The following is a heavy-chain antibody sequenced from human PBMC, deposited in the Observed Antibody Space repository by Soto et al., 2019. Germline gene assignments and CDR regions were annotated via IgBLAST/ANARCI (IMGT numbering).Heavy chain of an antibody. D-gene: IGHD3-10*01. CDR2: ISISGTSV. CDR1: GFTFSSYS. V-gene: IGHV3-48*04. CDR3: ARVLYGSGTNWFDP. J-gene: IGHJ5*02. Sequence: GGSLRLSCAASGFTFSSYSMNWVRQAPGKGLEWVSYISISGTSVYYADSVKGRFTISRDNTRNSLYLQMNSLSAEDTAMYYCARVLYGSGTNWFDPWGQGALVTVSS.